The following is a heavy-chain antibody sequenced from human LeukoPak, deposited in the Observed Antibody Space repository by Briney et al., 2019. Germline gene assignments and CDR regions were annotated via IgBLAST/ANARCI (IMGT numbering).Heavy chain of an antibody. D-gene: IGHD3-3*01. J-gene: IGHJ4*02. CDR2: ISYDGSNK. CDR1: GFTFSSYA. Sequence: GGSLRLSCAASGFTFSSYAMHWVRQAPGKGLEWVAVISYDGSNKYYADSVKGRFTISRDNSKNTLYLQMNSLRAEDTAVYYCASPFPYYDFWSPVDYWGQGTLVTVSS. CDR3: ASPFPYYDFWSPVDY. V-gene: IGHV3-30-3*01.